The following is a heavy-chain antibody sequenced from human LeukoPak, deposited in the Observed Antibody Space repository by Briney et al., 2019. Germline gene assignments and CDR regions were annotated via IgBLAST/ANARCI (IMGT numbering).Heavy chain of an antibody. J-gene: IGHJ3*02. Sequence: GGSLRLSCAASGFTVSSNYMSWVRQAPGKGLEWVSVIYSGGSTYYADSVKGRFTISRDNSKNTLYLQMNSLRAEDTAVYYCARDVPYDGSGYYEDAFDIWGQGTMVTVSS. CDR1: GFTVSSNY. D-gene: IGHD3-22*01. CDR2: IYSGGST. CDR3: ARDVPYDGSGYYEDAFDI. V-gene: IGHV3-53*01.